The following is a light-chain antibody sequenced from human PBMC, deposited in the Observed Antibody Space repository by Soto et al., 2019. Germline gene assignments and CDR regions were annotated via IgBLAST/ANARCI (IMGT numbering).Light chain of an antibody. Sequence: ESVLNQSPAILSSSPGDRVTLSCRASQCINTRLAWYQHIPGQAPRLLSSQNPIRAPGIPARFSASGSGTEFTLTISDVQPEDFALYYCHRRPRWPRTFGQGTTVDI. CDR2: QNP. V-gene: IGKV3-11*01. CDR1: QCINTR. J-gene: IGKJ1*01. CDR3: HRRPRWPRT.